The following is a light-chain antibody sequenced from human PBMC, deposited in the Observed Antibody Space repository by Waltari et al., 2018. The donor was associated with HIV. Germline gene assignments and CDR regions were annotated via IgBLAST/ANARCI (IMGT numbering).Light chain of an antibody. CDR2: NSD. J-gene: IGLJ3*02. Sequence: QSVLTQTLLMSRPPGQRVFISCSGSRSYIGNYFVSWFQQVSGRVTKLIFYNSDQRPSGVPDRFSAAKSGSSASLAITGLQSDDEAVYFCASRDDNLSHWVFGGGTKLTV. V-gene: IGLV1-47*02. CDR3: ASRDDNLSHWV. CDR1: RSYIGNYF.